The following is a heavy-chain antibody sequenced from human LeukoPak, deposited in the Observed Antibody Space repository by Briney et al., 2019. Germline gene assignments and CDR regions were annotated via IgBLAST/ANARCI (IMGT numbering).Heavy chain of an antibody. D-gene: IGHD7-27*01. V-gene: IGHV3-21*01. CDR1: GFTFSSYS. CDR2: ISSSSSYI. J-gene: IGHJ4*02. CDR3: ARPPGDLSGDDY. Sequence: GGSLRLSCAASGFTFSSYSMNWVREAPGEGLEWGSSISSSSSYIYYADSVKGRFTSSRDNAKNSLYRQMNSRRAEDTAVSYGARPPGDLSGDDYSGQGALFTASS.